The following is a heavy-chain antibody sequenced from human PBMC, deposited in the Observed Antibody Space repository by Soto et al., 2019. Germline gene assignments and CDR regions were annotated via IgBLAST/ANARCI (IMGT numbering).Heavy chain of an antibody. CDR2: IDPSDSYT. CDR1: GYSFTSYW. V-gene: IGHV5-10-1*01. CDR3: ARLAMGAPINGMDV. D-gene: IGHD1-26*01. Sequence: PGESLKLSCKGSGYSFTSYWINWVRQMSGKGLEWMGRIDPSDSYTNYSPSFQGHVTISADKSISTAYLQWSSLKASDTAIYYCARLAMGAPINGMDVWGQGTTVTVSS. J-gene: IGHJ6*02.